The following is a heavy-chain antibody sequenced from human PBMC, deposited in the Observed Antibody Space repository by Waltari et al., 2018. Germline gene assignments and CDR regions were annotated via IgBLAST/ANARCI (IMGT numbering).Heavy chain of an antibody. CDR1: GGSISTNYN. Sequence: QLQLQESGPGLVKPSETLSLTCTVPGGSISTNYNWGWIHQPPGKGLEWMGNMQYRGSTFYNPSLESRVTISLDTWKNQFSLRLSSVGAADTAVYFCGRIAFGDEGGYFQYWGQGTLVTVSS. V-gene: IGHV4-39*01. D-gene: IGHD4-17*01. CDR2: MQYRGST. J-gene: IGHJ1*01. CDR3: GRIAFGDEGGYFQY.